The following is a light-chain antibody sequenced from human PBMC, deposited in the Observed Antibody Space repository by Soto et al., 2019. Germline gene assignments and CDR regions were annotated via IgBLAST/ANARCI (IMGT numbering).Light chain of an antibody. CDR1: QDIGPY. Sequence: DIQMTQSPSSLSASVGDRVTITCRASQDIGPYLAWYQQKSGRVPELLIYSASTLQSGVPSLFSGSGSGADFSLTISGLQPEDAATYYCQKYDSGPLTFGGGTKVEI. CDR2: SAS. CDR3: QKYDSGPLT. V-gene: IGKV1-27*01. J-gene: IGKJ4*01.